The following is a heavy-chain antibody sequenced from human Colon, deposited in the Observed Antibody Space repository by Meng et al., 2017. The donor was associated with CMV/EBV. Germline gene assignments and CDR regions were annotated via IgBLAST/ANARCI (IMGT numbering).Heavy chain of an antibody. D-gene: IGHD6-6*01. J-gene: IGHJ5*02. CDR2: IWYDETEK. Sequence: GGSLRLSCAASGFSFSTSHMHWVRQAPGKGLEWVAYIWYDETEKSSADSVRGRFTVSRDNSKNTVYLQMNSLRAEDTAVYFCAKTIAPGTLARPFDPWGQGTLVTVSS. CDR3: AKTIAPGTLARPFDP. CDR1: GFSFSTSH. V-gene: IGHV3-30*02.